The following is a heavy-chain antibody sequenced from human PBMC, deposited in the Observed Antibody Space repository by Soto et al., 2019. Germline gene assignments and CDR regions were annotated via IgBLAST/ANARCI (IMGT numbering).Heavy chain of an antibody. CDR2: ISKDGTTA. D-gene: IGHD3-10*01. V-gene: IGHV3-30-3*01. CDR3: ARGLRGGTWTDNWFDP. CDR1: GFTFSGHA. J-gene: IGHJ5*02. Sequence: QVQLVEYGGGEVLPGGSLRLSCVASGFTFSGHAMYWVRQAPGKGLEWVTMISKDGTTAYYADSVRGRFTISRDNSKSTLFLQMSRLTHEDTGLCCCARGLRGGTWTDNWFDPWGRGTQVTVSS.